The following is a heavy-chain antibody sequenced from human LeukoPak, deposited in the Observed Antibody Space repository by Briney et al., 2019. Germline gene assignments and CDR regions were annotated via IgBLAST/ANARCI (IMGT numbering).Heavy chain of an antibody. V-gene: IGHV4-59*08. J-gene: IGHJ4*02. CDR2: SYNSGST. CDR3: ARHGAAALSSLDY. Sequence: SETLSLTCTVSGGSISGSYWCWLRQPPAKGLEWIGYSYNSGSTNYNPSLKSRVAVSVDTSKNQYSLKLSSVTAADTAVYYCARHGAAALSSLDYWGQGTLVTVSS. CDR1: GGSISGSY. D-gene: IGHD6-13*01.